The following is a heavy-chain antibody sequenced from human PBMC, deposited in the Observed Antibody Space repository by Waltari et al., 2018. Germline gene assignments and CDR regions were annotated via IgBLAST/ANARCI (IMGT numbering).Heavy chain of an antibody. Sequence: EVQLVESGGGVVRPGGSLRLSCAASGFTFVDYGMIWVRQAPGKGLEWVSGINWNGGSTGYADSVKGRFTISRENAKNSLYLQMNSLRAEETALYYCASSTDDYGDMSGYFDYWGQGTLVTVSS. CDR1: GFTFVDYG. CDR3: ASSTDDYGDMSGYFDY. CDR2: INWNGGST. V-gene: IGHV3-20*04. D-gene: IGHD4-17*01. J-gene: IGHJ4*02.